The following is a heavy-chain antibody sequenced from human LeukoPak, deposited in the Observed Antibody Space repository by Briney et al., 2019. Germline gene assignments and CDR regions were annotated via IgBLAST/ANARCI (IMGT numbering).Heavy chain of an antibody. Sequence: GGTLRLSCAASGFTFSSYGMSWVRQAPGKGLEWVSAISGSGGSTYYADSVKGRFTISRDNSKNMLYLQMNSLRAEDTAVYYCAKLSSSWFSGYMAVWGKGATVTVSS. V-gene: IGHV3-23*01. CDR2: ISGSGGST. CDR3: AKLSSSWFSGYMAV. J-gene: IGHJ6*03. D-gene: IGHD6-13*01. CDR1: GFTFSSYG.